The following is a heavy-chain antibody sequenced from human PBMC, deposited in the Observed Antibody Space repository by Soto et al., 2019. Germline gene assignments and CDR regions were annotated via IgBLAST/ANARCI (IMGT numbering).Heavy chain of an antibody. CDR3: TTEVYYGSGSYYYGMDV. J-gene: IGHJ6*02. V-gene: IGHV3-15*01. D-gene: IGHD3-10*01. CDR1: GFTFSNAW. Sequence: PGGSLRLSCAASGFTFSNAWMSWVRQAPGKGLEWVGRIKSKTDGGTTDYAAPVKGRFTISRDDSKNTLYLQMNSLKTEDTAVYYCTTEVYYGSGSYYYGMDVWGQGTTVTAP. CDR2: IKSKTDGGTT.